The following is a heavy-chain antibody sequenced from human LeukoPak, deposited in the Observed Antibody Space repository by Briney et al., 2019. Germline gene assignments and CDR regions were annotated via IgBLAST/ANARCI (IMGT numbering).Heavy chain of an antibody. CDR3: AREFEGTASGAGY. CDR2: IWHDGSNK. V-gene: IGHV3-33*01. J-gene: IGHJ4*02. D-gene: IGHD1-26*01. Sequence: GGSLRLSCAASGFTFSSYGMHWVRQAPGKGLEWVAVIWHDGSNKYYGDSVKGRYTISRENSKNTLYLEMNSLRAEDTAVYYCAREFEGTASGAGYWGQGTLVTVSS. CDR1: GFTFSSYG.